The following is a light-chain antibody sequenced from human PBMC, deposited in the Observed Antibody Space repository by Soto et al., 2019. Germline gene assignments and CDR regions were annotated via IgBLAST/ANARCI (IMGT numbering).Light chain of an antibody. V-gene: IGKV3-15*01. J-gene: IGKJ1*01. CDR3: QQRSDWPPWT. Sequence: EIVMTQSPATLSVSPGERVSLSCRASQSIYEKLAWYQQKPGQTPRLLIYDASTRATGISGSFSGSGSGTEFTLTISSLQSEDFAVYYCQQRSDWPPWTFGQGTKVEIK. CDR2: DAS. CDR1: QSIYEK.